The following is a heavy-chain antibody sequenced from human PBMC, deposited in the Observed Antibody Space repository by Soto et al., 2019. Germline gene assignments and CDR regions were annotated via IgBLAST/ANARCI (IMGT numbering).Heavy chain of an antibody. CDR3: ARGDDYVWGSYRFDY. Sequence: QVQLVESGGGLVKPGGSLRLSCAASGFTFSDYYMTSIRQAPGKGLEWISYISDSSKYTNYADSVKGRFTISRDNAKNSLYLQMNSLRAEDTAVYYCARGDDYVWGSYRFDYWGRGTLVTVSS. CDR2: ISDSSKYT. CDR1: GFTFSDYY. V-gene: IGHV3-11*05. J-gene: IGHJ4*02. D-gene: IGHD3-16*02.